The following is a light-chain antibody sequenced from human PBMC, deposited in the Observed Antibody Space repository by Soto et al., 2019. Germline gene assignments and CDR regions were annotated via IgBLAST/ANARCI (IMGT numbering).Light chain of an antibody. CDR3: QQYNNYPWT. CDR1: QSISSW. Sequence: DIQMTQSPSTLSASVGDRVTITCRARQSISSWLAWYQQKPGKAPKLLIYKASSLESGVPSRFSGSGSGTEFTLTISSLQHDDFATYYCQQYNNYPWTFGQGTKVEIK. CDR2: KAS. J-gene: IGKJ1*01. V-gene: IGKV1-5*03.